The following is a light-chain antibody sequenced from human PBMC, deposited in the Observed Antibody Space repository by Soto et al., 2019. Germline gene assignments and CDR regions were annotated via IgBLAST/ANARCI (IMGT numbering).Light chain of an antibody. CDR2: GNR. CDR1: NSNLGAGYD. J-gene: IGLJ3*02. V-gene: IGLV1-40*01. Sequence: QLVLTQPPSVSGAPGQRVTISCTGNNSNLGAGYDVHWYQQLPGAAPKLVIFGNRNRPSGVPERFSGSKSGTSASLAITGLQAEDQADYYCPAYDYSLTAFVFGGGTKVTVL. CDR3: PAYDYSLTAFV.